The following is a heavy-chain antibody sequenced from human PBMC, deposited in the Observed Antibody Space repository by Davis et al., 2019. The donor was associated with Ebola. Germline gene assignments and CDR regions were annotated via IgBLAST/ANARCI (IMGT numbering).Heavy chain of an antibody. J-gene: IGHJ4*02. V-gene: IGHV4-59*01. CDR3: AREGGYPYAIDY. CDR1: GGSISTYH. Sequence: PSETLSLTCTVSGGSISTYHWTWIRQPPGKGLEWIGYINNSGHTNYSPSLRSRVTISIDTSKNQFSLSLTSVTAADTAVYFCAREGGYPYAIDYWGQGILVTVSS. CDR2: INNSGHT. D-gene: IGHD5-18*01.